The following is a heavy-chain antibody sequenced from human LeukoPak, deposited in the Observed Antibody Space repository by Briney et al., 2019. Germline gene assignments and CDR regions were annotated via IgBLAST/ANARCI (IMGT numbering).Heavy chain of an antibody. CDR2: IKEDGSET. D-gene: IGHD2-8*01. Sequence: GGSLRLSCAASGFTFTTYWMTWVRQAPGRGLEWVANIKEDGSETYYVDSVKGRFTISRDNAKNSLYLQMNSLRAEDTAVYYCARQWSVDYWGQGTLVTVSS. CDR1: GFTFTTYW. J-gene: IGHJ4*02. V-gene: IGHV3-7*05. CDR3: ARQWSVDY.